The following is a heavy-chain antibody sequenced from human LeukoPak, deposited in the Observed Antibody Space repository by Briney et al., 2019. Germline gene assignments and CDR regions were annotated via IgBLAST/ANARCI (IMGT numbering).Heavy chain of an antibody. D-gene: IGHD3-22*01. CDR3: ASGYDSSGYWYYFDY. Sequence: SETLSLTCTVSGDSITSGDYYWTWIRQPAGKTLEWIGRIYSSGYTVYSPSLKSRVTISLDTSKNQFSLTLNSVTAADTAVYYCASGYDSSGYWYYFDYWGQGTLVTVSS. CDR1: GDSITSGDYY. CDR2: IYSSGYT. V-gene: IGHV4-61*02. J-gene: IGHJ4*02.